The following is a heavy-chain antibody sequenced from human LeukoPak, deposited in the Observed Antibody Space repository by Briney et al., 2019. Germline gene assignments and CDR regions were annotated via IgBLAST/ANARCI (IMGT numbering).Heavy chain of an antibody. J-gene: IGHJ4*02. D-gene: IGHD1-7*01. CDR2: ISYDGSNK. V-gene: IGHV3-30*18. Sequence: PGRSLRLSCAASGFTFSRYDMHWVRQAPGKGLEWVAVISYDGSNKYYADSVKGRFTISRDNSKNTVYLQMNSLRAEDTAVYYCAKDREGTTFDNWGQGTLVTVSS. CDR3: AKDREGTTFDN. CDR1: GFTFSRYD.